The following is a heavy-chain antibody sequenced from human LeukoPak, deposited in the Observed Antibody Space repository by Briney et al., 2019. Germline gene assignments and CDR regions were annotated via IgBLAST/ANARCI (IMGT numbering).Heavy chain of an antibody. V-gene: IGHV1-69*13. CDR2: IIPIFGTA. J-gene: IGHJ4*02. CDR1: GGTFSSYA. D-gene: IGHD5-12*01. Sequence: SVNVSCKASGGTFSSYAISWVRQAPGRGLEWMGGIIPIFGTANYAQKFQGRVTITADESTSTAYMELSSLRSEDTDVYYCVVRLLGSGYEFDYWGQGTLVTVSS. CDR3: VVRLLGSGYEFDY.